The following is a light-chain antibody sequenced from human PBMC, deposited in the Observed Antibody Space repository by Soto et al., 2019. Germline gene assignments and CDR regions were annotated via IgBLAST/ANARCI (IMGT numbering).Light chain of an antibody. Sequence: DIHLTHSPSFLSASVLYRVTITCLASQGISSNLAWYQQKPGKAPKLLIYAASTLQSGVPSRFSGSGSGTEFTLTISSLQPEDFATYYCQQFNSYPITFGQGTRLEIK. V-gene: IGKV1-9*01. CDR1: QGISSN. CDR2: AAS. CDR3: QQFNSYPIT. J-gene: IGKJ5*01.